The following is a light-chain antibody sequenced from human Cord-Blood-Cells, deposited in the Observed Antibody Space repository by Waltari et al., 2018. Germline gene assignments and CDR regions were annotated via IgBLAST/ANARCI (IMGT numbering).Light chain of an antibody. V-gene: IGLV1-47*01. CDR3: AAWEDSLSGRV. CDR1: SSNIGSNY. Sequence: QSVLTQPPSASGTPGQRVTISCSGSSSNIGSNYVYWYQQLPGTAPKLLIYRNNQRHCGVPGGLSGSKSGTSASLAISGVRSEDEADYYCAAWEDSLSGRVFGGGTKLTVL. CDR2: RNN. J-gene: IGLJ3*02.